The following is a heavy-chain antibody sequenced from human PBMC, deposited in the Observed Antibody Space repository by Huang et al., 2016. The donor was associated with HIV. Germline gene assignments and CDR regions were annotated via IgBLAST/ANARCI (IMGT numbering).Heavy chain of an antibody. CDR2: IKQEGSEK. V-gene: IGHV3-7*01. CDR1: GFNFSAYW. D-gene: IGHD3-9*01. CDR3: ARGGIYYDVLTGRHYYYNGLDV. Sequence: EVHLVESGGDLVQPGGSLRLSCVASGFNFSAYWMSWVRQAPGKGWGWVANIKQEGSEKNYVDSVKGRFTISRDNAKNSGYLQLTSLRAEDTAVYYCARGGIYYDVLTGRHYYYNGLDVWGQGTTVTVSS. J-gene: IGHJ6*02.